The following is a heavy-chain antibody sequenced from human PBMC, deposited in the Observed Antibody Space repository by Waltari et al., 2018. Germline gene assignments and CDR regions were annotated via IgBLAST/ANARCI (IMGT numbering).Heavy chain of an antibody. CDR2: IYYSGST. CDR1: GGSISSSSYY. V-gene: IGHV4-39*07. Sequence: QLQLQESGPGLVKPSETLSLTCTVSGGSISSSSYYWGWIRQPPGKGLEWIGSIYYSGSTYYNPSLKSRVTISVDTSKNQFSLKLSSVTAADTAVYYCARLCPSWDAFDIWGQGTMVTVSS. CDR3: ARLCPSWDAFDI. J-gene: IGHJ3*02.